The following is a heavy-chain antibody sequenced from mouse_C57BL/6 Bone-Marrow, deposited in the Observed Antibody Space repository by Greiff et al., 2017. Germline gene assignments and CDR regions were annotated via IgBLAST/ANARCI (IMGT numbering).Heavy chain of an antibody. Sequence: EVQLVESGGDLVKPGGSLKLSCAASGFTFSSYGMSWVRQTPDKRLEWVATISSGGSYTYYPDSVKGRFTISRDNAKNTLYLQMSSLKSEDTAMYYCARRAYYDYDEAMDYWGQGTSVTVFS. CDR2: ISSGGSYT. D-gene: IGHD2-4*01. V-gene: IGHV5-6*01. J-gene: IGHJ4*01. CDR1: GFTFSSYG. CDR3: ARRAYYDYDEAMDY.